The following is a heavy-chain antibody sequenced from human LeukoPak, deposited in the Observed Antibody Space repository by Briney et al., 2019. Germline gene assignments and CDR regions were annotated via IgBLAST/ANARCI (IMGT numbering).Heavy chain of an antibody. CDR3: ARDLRERGFYYYYMDV. V-gene: IGHV3-21*01. CDR1: GFTFSSYS. J-gene: IGHJ6*03. Sequence: GGSLRLSCAASGFTFSSYSMNWVRQAPGKGLEWVSSISSSSSYIYYADSVKGRFTISRDNAKNSLYLQMNSLRAEDTAVYYCARDLRERGFYYYYMDVWGKGTTVTVSS. D-gene: IGHD1-26*01. CDR2: ISSSSSYI.